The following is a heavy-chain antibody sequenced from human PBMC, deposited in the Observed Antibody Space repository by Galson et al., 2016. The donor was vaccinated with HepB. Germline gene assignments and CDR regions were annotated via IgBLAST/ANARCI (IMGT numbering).Heavy chain of an antibody. D-gene: IGHD2-15*01. V-gene: IGHV3-53*04. Sequence: SLRLSCAASGFTVSTNYMSWVRQAPGKGLEWVSVIYGGGSTTYADSVKGRFTISRHNSKNTLYLQMNSLRTEDTAVYYCARPLPNVGYGMDVWGQGTPVTVSS. CDR2: IYGGGST. CDR3: ARPLPNVGYGMDV. J-gene: IGHJ6*02. CDR1: GFTVSTNY.